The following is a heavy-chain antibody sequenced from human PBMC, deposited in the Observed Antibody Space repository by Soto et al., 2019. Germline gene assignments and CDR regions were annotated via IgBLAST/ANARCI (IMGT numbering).Heavy chain of an antibody. D-gene: IGHD3-10*01. CDR1: GFTFSSYG. J-gene: IGHJ4*02. V-gene: IGHV3-30*18. CDR2: ISYDGSNK. Sequence: GGSLRLSCAASGFTFSSYGMHWVRQAPGKGLEWVAVISYDGSNKYYADSVKGRFTISRDNSKNTLYLQMNSLRAEDTAVYYCAKDRGSGSYYYYFDYWGQGTLVTVSS. CDR3: AKDRGSGSYYYYFDY.